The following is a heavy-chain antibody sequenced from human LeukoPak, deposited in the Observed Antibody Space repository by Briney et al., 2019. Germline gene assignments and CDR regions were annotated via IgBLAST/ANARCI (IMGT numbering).Heavy chain of an antibody. D-gene: IGHD2-2*01. CDR1: GYSFTSYW. V-gene: IGHV5-51*01. Sequence: PGESLKISCKGSGYSFTSYWIGWVRQMPGKGLEWMGIIYPGDSDTRYSPSFQGQVTISADKSISTAYLQWSSLKASDTAMYYCARQDCSSTSCQYYFDYWGQGTLVTVSS. CDR3: ARQDCSSTSCQYYFDY. CDR2: IYPGDSDT. J-gene: IGHJ4*02.